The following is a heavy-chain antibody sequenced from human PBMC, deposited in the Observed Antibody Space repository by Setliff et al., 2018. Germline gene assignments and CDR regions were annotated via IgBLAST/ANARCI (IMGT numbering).Heavy chain of an antibody. CDR2: INSDGSGT. Sequence: GGSLRLSCAASGFTFNTYWMHWVRQAPGKGLVWFSHINSDGSGTSYADSVKGRFTISRDNAKNSVFLQMNSLRADDTAVYYCIRDWGEAGSTNAFDIWGQGTVVTVS. J-gene: IGHJ3*02. D-gene: IGHD1-26*01. CDR1: GFTFNTYW. V-gene: IGHV3-74*01. CDR3: IRDWGEAGSTNAFDI.